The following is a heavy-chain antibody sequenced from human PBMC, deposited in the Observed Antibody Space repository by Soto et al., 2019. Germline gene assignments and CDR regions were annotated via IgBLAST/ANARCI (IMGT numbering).Heavy chain of an antibody. CDR1: GFPFSDYD. CDR3: ARRRPNGYYNY. CDR2: IGSSSGYT. J-gene: IGHJ4*02. V-gene: IGHV3-11*05. Sequence: QVQLVESGGDLVKPGGSLRLSCAASGFPFSDYDMSWIHQAPGKGLEWVSSIGSSSGYTNYADSVKGRFTISRDNAKNSLYLQMNSLRAEDTAVYYCARRRPNGYYNYWGQGTLVTVSA. D-gene: IGHD3-22*01.